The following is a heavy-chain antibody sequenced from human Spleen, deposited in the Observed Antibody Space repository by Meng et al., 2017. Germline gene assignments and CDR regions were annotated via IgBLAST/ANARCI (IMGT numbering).Heavy chain of an antibody. J-gene: IGHJ4*02. V-gene: IGHV4-39*01. CDR3: ATSLDFWTGDHSGY. D-gene: IGHD3/OR15-3a*01. Sequence: QPQLQESGPGLVRPSEALSLTCSVSGGSITTSGYYWGWIRQPPGKGLEWIGSIGHSGFTYYTPSLKSRVTVSIDTSRNQFSLEVTSVTAADTAVYYCATSLDFWTGDHSGYWGQGILVTVSS. CDR1: GGSITTSGYY. CDR2: IGHSGFT.